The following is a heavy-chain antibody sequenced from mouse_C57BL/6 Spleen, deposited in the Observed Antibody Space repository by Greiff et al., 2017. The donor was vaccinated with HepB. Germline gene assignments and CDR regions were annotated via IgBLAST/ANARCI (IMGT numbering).Heavy chain of an antibody. J-gene: IGHJ3*01. CDR3: ARRSLGELAWFAY. CDR1: GFTFSSYG. CDR2: ISSGGSYT. V-gene: IGHV5-6*01. Sequence: EVQGVESGGDLVKPGGSLKLSCAASGFTFSSYGMSWVRQTPDKRLEWVATISSGGSYTYYPDSVNGRFTISRDNAKNTLYLQMSSLKSEDTAMYYCARRSLGELAWFAYWGQGTLVTVSA. D-gene: IGHD4-1*01.